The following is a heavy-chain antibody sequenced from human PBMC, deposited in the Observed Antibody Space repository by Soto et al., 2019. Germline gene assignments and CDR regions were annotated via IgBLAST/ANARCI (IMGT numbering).Heavy chain of an antibody. D-gene: IGHD5-12*01. CDR3: ARDGEYSGYDSRVY. CDR1: GFTFSSYW. Sequence: GGSLRLSCAASGFTFSSYWMSWVRQAPGKGLEWVANIKQDGSEKYYVDSVKGRFTISRDNAKNSLYLQMNSLRAEDTAVYYCARDGEYSGYDSRVYWGQGTLVTVSS. V-gene: IGHV3-7*05. J-gene: IGHJ4*02. CDR2: IKQDGSEK.